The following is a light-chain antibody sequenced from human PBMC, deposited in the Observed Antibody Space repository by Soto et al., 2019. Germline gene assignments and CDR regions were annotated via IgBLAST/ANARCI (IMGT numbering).Light chain of an antibody. J-gene: IGKJ4*01. Sequence: DVRMTQSPFSLSASVGDTITITCRASRTINTYLNWFQQKPGEPPRLLIYGASTLHDGVPSRFSGSGSGADFTLTISGLQPEDFASYHCQQTYSDISFGGGTKV. CDR1: RTINTY. CDR3: QQTYSDIS. CDR2: GAS. V-gene: IGKV1-39*01.